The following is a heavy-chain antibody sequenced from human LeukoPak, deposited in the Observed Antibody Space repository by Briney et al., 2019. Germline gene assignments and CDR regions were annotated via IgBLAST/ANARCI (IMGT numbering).Heavy chain of an antibody. V-gene: IGHV3-48*02. Sequence: GGSLRLSCAASGFTFSAYHMNWVRQAPGKGLEWISFISSDSGTIYYANSVKGRFTISRNNAANSLYLQMNNLRDEDTAVYYCARRDPFDYWGQGTMVTVSS. CDR2: ISSDSGTI. J-gene: IGHJ4*02. CDR1: GFTFSAYH. CDR3: ARRDPFDY.